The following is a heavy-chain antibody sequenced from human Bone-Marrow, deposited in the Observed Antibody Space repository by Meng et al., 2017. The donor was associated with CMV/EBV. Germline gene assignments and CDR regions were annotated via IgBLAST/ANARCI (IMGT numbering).Heavy chain of an antibody. CDR1: GGSISSSY. V-gene: IGHV4-59*01. CDR3: ARGGGCYNYYYYGMDV. D-gene: IGHD2-21*01. CDR2: IYYSGST. Sequence: SETLSLTCTVSGGSISSSYWSWIRQPPGKGLEWIGYIYYSGSTNYNPSLKSRVTISVDTSKNQFSLKLSSVTAADTAVYYCARGGGCYNYYYYGMDVWGQGTTVTVSS. J-gene: IGHJ6*02.